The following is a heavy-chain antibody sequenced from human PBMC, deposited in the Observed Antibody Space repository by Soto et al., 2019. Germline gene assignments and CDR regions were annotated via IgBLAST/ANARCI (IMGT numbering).Heavy chain of an antibody. D-gene: IGHD6-13*01. Sequence: QVQLQQWGAGLLKPSETLSLTCAVYGGSFSGYYWSWIRQPPGKGLEWIGEINHSGSTNYNPSLKSRVTISVDTSKNQFSLKLSSVTAADTAVYYCAREAPYSSSWYASYYYYGMDVWGQGTTVTVSS. J-gene: IGHJ6*02. CDR2: INHSGST. CDR1: GGSFSGYY. V-gene: IGHV4-34*01. CDR3: AREAPYSSSWYASYYYYGMDV.